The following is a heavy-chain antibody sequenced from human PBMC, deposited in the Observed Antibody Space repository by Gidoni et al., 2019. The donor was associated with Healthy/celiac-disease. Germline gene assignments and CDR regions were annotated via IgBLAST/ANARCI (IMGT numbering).Heavy chain of an antibody. D-gene: IGHD2-21*01. CDR2: IKSKTDGGTT. V-gene: IGHV3-15*01. CDR3: TTYRGDLDAFDI. Sequence: EVQLVESGGGLVKPGGSRRLSCAASGFTFSNAWMSWVRQAPGKGLEWVGRIKSKTDGGTTDYAAPVKGRFTISRDDSKNTLYLQMNSLKTEDTAVYYCTTYRGDLDAFDIWGQGTMVTVSS. J-gene: IGHJ3*02. CDR1: GFTFSNAW.